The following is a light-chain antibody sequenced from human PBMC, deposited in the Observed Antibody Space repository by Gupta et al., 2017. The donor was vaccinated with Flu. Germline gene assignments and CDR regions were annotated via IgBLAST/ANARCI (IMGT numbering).Light chain of an antibody. CDR3: QHSDSTPRA. V-gene: IGKV1-39*01. CDR2: AAS. CDR1: QSISSY. Sequence: DIQLTQYPSSLSASVGDRVTITCRASQSISSYLNWYQQKPGKAPKLLIYAASSLQSGVPSRFSGSGSGTDFTLTISSLQPEDFSTYYCQHSDSTPRAFGQGTQLEIK. J-gene: IGKJ2*01.